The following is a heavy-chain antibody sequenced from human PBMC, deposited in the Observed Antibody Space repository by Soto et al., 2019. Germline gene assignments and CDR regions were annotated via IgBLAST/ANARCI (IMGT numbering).Heavy chain of an antibody. V-gene: IGHV1-69*13. CDR3: ARGNLKSLSWFYYFDY. J-gene: IGHJ4*02. CDR1: GYTFTSYG. Sequence: ASVKVSCKASGYTFTSYGISWVRQAPGQGLEWMGGISPIFGTANYAQKFQGRVTITADESTSTAYMELSSLRSEDTAVYYCARGNLKSLSWFYYFDYWGQGTLVTVSS. CDR2: ISPIFGTA. D-gene: IGHD3-10*01.